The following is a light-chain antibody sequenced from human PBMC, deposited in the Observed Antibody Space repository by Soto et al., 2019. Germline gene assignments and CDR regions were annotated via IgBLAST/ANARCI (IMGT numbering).Light chain of an antibody. CDR2: EGS. V-gene: IGLV2-23*01. J-gene: IGLJ2*01. Sequence: QCLLTQPASVSGSPGQSSTISCTGTSSDVGSDNLVSWYQQHPGKAPKLMIYEGSKRPSGVSNRFSGSKSGNTASLTISGLQAEDEADYYCCSYAGSSTEIFGGGTKVTVL. CDR3: CSYAGSSTEI. CDR1: SSDVGSDNL.